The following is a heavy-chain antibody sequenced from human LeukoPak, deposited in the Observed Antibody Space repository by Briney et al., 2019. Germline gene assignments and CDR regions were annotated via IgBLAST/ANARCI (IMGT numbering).Heavy chain of an antibody. J-gene: IGHJ6*03. CDR2: IYYSGST. D-gene: IGHD3-22*01. Sequence: SETLSLTCTVSGGSISSYYWSWIRRPPGKGLEWIGNIYYSGSTNYNPSLKSQVTISVDTSKNQFSLKLSSVTAADTAVYYCTRGSIAYYYMDVWGKGTTVTISS. CDR3: TRGSIAYYYMDV. CDR1: GGSISSYY. V-gene: IGHV4-59*01.